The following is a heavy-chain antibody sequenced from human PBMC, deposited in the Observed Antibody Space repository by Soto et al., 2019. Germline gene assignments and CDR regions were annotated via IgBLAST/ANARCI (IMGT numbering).Heavy chain of an antibody. D-gene: IGHD3-10*01. CDR2: IYSGGST. Sequence: GGSLRLSCAASGFTVSSNYMSWVRQAPGKGLEWVSVIYSGGSTYYADSVKGRFTISRDNSKNTLYLQMNSLRAEDTAVYYCAREGKLGPSDGYYYYMDVWGKGTTVTVSS. CDR1: GFTVSSNY. V-gene: IGHV3-66*01. J-gene: IGHJ6*03. CDR3: AREGKLGPSDGYYYYMDV.